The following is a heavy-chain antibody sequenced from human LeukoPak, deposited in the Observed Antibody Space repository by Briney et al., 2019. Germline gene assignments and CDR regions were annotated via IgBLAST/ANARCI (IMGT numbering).Heavy chain of an antibody. CDR1: GGSISSGRNY. D-gene: IGHD2-15*01. J-gene: IGHJ5*02. Sequence: PSETLSLTCTVSGGSISSGRNYWSWIRQPAGKGLEWIVRFYTSGSTNYNPSLKSRVTISVDTSKNQFSLNLSSVTAADTAVYYCARVDGSCSGGSCPSGNWFDPWGQGTLITVSS. V-gene: IGHV4-61*02. CDR3: ARVDGSCSGGSCPSGNWFDP. CDR2: FYTSGST.